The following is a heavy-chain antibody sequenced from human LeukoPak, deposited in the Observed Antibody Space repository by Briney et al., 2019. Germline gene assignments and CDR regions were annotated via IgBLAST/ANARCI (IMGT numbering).Heavy chain of an antibody. J-gene: IGHJ1*01. V-gene: IGHV4-39*07. CDR3: ARVRYDYGAEYFQH. D-gene: IGHD4-17*01. Sequence: PSETLSLTCTVSGGSISSSSYYWGWIRQPPGKGLEWIGSIYYSGSTNYNPSLKSRVTISVDTSKNQFSLKLSSVTAADTAVYYCARVRYDYGAEYFQHWGQGTLVTVSS. CDR2: IYYSGST. CDR1: GGSISSSSYY.